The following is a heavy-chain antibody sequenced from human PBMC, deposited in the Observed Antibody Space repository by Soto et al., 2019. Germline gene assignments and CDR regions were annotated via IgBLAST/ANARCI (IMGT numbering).Heavy chain of an antibody. CDR1: GGSISSSSYY. CDR2: IYYRGST. D-gene: IGHD2-2*01. CDR3: ASLQALYQLLSSFDY. J-gene: IGHJ4*02. V-gene: IGHV4-39*01. Sequence: QLQLQESGPGLVKPSETLSLTCTVSGGSISSSSYYWGWIRQPPGKGLEWIGSIYYRGSTYYTPSLKRRVTISVDTSKNQFSLKLSSVTAADTAVYYCASLQALYQLLSSFDYWGQGTLVTVSS.